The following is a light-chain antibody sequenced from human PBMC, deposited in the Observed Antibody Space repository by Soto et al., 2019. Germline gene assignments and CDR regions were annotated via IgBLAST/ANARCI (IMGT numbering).Light chain of an antibody. CDR3: AAWDDSLTAWV. CDR1: NSNIGGNS. Sequence: QPVLTQPPSASGTPGQRVTISCSGSNSNIGGNSVNWYQQLPLRAPKLLIYSNNQRPSGVPDRFSGSKSGTSASMAISGVRSEDEADYYCAAWDDSLTAWVFGGGTKVTVL. J-gene: IGLJ3*02. CDR2: SNN. V-gene: IGLV1-47*02.